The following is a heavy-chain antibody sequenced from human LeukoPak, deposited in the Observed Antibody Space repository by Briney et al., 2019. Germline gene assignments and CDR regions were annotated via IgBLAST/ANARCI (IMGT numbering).Heavy chain of an antibody. J-gene: IGHJ3*02. CDR2: IKSQIDGGTT. CDR3: TTSTMTHDAFDI. D-gene: IGHD4-17*01. V-gene: IGHV3-15*01. CDR1: GFTFNNAW. Sequence: PGGSLRLSCAASGFTFNNAWMTWVRQDPGKGLEWVGRIKSQIDGGTTDYAAPVKGRFTISRDDSRNTLFLQMNSLKSEDTAVHYCTTSTMTHDAFDIWGQGTMVTVSS.